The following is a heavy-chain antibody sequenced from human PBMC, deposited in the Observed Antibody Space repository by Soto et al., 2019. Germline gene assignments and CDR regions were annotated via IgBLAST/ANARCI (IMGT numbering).Heavy chain of an antibody. D-gene: IGHD2-15*01. CDR3: AKDENIVVEHDARRSHYYAMDV. V-gene: IGHV3-23*01. CDR2: ISGSGLTK. CDR1: GFTFRNYG. Sequence: PGGSLRLSCTASGFTFRNYGLNWVRQAPGKGLEWVAAISGSGLTKAYADSVKGRFTISRDNSKNTLFLQMNDLRAEDTALYYCAKDENIVVEHDARRSHYYAMDVWGQGTTVTVSS. J-gene: IGHJ6*02.